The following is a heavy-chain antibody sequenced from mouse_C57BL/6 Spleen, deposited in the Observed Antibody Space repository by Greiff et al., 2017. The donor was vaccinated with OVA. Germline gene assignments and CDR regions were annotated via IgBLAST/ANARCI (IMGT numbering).Heavy chain of an antibody. CDR1: GYTFTGYW. CDR2: ILPGSGST. D-gene: IGHD1-1*01. V-gene: IGHV1-9*01. Sequence: VQLQQSGAELMKPGASVKLSCKATGYTFTGYWIEWVKQRPGHGLEWIGEILPGSGSTNYNEKFKGKATFTADTSSNTAYMQLSSLTTEDSAIYYCARGGTTVVAPHWYFDVWGTGTTVTVSS. CDR3: ARGGTTVVAPHWYFDV. J-gene: IGHJ1*03.